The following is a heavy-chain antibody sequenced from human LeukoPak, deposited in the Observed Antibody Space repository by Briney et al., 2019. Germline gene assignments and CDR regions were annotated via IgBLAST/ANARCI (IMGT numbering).Heavy chain of an antibody. CDR3: ARHQLRGFLDDN. D-gene: IGHD3-10*01. Sequence: PSETLPLTCTVSGGSISSHYWSWIRQPPGKGLEWIGCIYYSGNTNYNPSLESRVTISVDTSKNQFSLKLSSVTAADTAVYYCARHQLRGFLDDNWGQGTLVTVSS. CDR2: IYYSGNT. V-gene: IGHV4-59*08. J-gene: IGHJ4*02. CDR1: GGSISSHY.